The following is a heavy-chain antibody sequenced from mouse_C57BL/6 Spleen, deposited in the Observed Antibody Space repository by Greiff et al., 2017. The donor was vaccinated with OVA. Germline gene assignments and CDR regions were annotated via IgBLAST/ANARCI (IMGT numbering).Heavy chain of an antibody. CDR1: GYTFTSYW. CDR3: ARSLITTVVATRYWYFDV. V-gene: IGHV1-72*01. Sequence: QVQLQQPGAELVKPGASVKLSCKASGYTFTSYWMHWVKQRPGRGLEWIGRIDPNRGGTKYNEKFKSKATLTVDKPSSTAYMQLSSLTSEDSAVYYCARSLITTVVATRYWYFDVWGTGTTVTVAS. D-gene: IGHD1-1*01. J-gene: IGHJ1*03. CDR2: IDPNRGGT.